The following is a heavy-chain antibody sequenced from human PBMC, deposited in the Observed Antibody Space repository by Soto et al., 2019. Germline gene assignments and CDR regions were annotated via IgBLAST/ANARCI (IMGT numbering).Heavy chain of an antibody. CDR3: ARDPRGSIAARKYYYYYYGMDV. CDR1: GFTFSSYS. V-gene: IGHV3-21*01. Sequence: EVQLVESGGGLVKPGGSLRLSCAASGFTFSSYSMNWVRQAPGKGLEWVSSISSSSSYIYYADSVKGRFTISRDNAKNSLYLQMNSLRAEDTAVYYCARDPRGSIAARKYYYYYYGMDVWGQGTTVTVSS. D-gene: IGHD6-6*01. CDR2: ISSSSSYI. J-gene: IGHJ6*02.